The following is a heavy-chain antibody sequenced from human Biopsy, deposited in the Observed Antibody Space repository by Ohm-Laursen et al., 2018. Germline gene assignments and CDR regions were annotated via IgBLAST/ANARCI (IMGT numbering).Heavy chain of an antibody. CDR2: TYKGGNT. J-gene: IGHJ6*02. Sequence: SETLSLTWTVSGASTTSYYWSWIRQPAGKGLEWIGHTYKGGNTNHNPSLKSRVPMSVDTSKNQLSLTLRSVTAADTAVYYCARDLPSSYYYAMDVWGQGTTVTVSS. V-gene: IGHV4-4*07. CDR3: ARDLPSSYYYAMDV. CDR1: GASTTSYY.